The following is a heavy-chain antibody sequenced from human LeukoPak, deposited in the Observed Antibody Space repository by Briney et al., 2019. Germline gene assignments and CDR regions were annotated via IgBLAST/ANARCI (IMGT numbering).Heavy chain of an antibody. CDR2: ISGSGVST. J-gene: IGHJ3*01. CDR3: AKDKQWLVTYDAFDV. CDR1: GFTFSSYD. V-gene: IGHV3-23*01. Sequence: GGSLRLSCAASGFTFSSYDMNWVRQAPGKGLEWVSGISGSGVSTNYADSVKGRSTISRDNSKNTLYLQMDSLRVEDTAVYYCAKDKQWLVTYDAFDVWGQGTMVTVSS. D-gene: IGHD6-19*01.